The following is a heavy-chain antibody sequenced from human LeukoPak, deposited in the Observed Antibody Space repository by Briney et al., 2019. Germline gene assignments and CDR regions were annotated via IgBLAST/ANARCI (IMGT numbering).Heavy chain of an antibody. J-gene: IGHJ4*02. Sequence: GGSLRLSCAASGFTFSGYGMHWVRQAPGKGLEWVAFIRYDGSNKYYADSVKGRFTISRDNSKNTLYLQMNSLRAEDTAVYYCSRSRPKFKDFDYWGQGTLVTVSS. V-gene: IGHV3-30*02. CDR1: GFTFSGYG. CDR3: SRSRPKFKDFDY. CDR2: IRYDGSNK.